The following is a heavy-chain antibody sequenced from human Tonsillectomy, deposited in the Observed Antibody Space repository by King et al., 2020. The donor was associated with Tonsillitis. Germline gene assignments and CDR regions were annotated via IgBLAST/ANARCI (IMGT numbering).Heavy chain of an antibody. CDR2: ISWNSGTK. J-gene: IGHJ3*02. V-gene: IGHV3-9*01. CDR1: GFTFDDFA. Sequence: QLVQSGGGLVQPGRSLRLSCAASGFTFDDFAMHWVRQAPGKGLEWVSGISWNSGTKDYADSVKGRFTISRDNAKNSLYLQMNSLRAEDTALYYCAKDKAAAGTFDAFDIWGQGTMVTVSS. D-gene: IGHD6-13*01. CDR3: AKDKAAAGTFDAFDI.